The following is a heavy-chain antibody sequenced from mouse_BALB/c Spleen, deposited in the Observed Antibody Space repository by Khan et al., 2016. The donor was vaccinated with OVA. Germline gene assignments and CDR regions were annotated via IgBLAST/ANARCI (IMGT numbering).Heavy chain of an antibody. D-gene: IGHD1-1*01. Sequence: EVQLQESGPSLVKPSQTLSLTCSVTGDSITRGYWNWIRKFPGNKLDYMGYISYSGNTYCNPSLKSRISITRDTSKNPDYLQLNSVTTEDTATYYCACELRGFAYGGQGTLVTVSA. J-gene: IGHJ3*01. V-gene: IGHV3-8*02. CDR2: ISYSGNT. CDR3: ACELRGFAY. CDR1: GDSITRGY.